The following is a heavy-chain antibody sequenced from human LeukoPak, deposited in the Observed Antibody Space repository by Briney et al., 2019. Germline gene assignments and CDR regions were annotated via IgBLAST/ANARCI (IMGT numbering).Heavy chain of an antibody. CDR1: GFTFSSYG. CDR3: ASYGDYGPGNY. J-gene: IGHJ4*02. CDR2: ISYDGSNK. Sequence: GGSLRLSCAASGFTFSSYGMHWVRQAPGKGLEWVAVISYDGSNKYYADSVKGRFTISRDNSKNTLYLQMNSLRAEDTAVYYCASYGDYGPGNYWGQGTLVTVSS. D-gene: IGHD4-17*01. V-gene: IGHV3-30*19.